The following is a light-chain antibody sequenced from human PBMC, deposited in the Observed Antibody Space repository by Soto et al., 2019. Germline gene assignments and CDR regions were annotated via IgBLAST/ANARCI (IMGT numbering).Light chain of an antibody. Sequence: DIQMTQSPSTLSASVGDRVTITCRASQGISTWLAWYQQKPGKAPKLLIYDASSLESGVPSRFSGSGSGTEFTLTISSLQPDDYATYYCQQYSSYSRTFGQGTKVDIK. CDR2: DAS. CDR1: QGISTW. J-gene: IGKJ1*01. CDR3: QQYSSYSRT. V-gene: IGKV1-5*01.